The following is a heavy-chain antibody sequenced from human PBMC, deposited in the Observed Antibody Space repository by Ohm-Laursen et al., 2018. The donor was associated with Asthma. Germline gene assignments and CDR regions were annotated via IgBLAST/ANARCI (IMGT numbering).Heavy chain of an antibody. CDR3: ARDSSIFGYGY. CDR2: INPSGGNT. CDR1: GYTFTSYY. V-gene: IGHV1-46*01. J-gene: IGHJ4*02. D-gene: IGHD3-9*01. Sequence: ASVKVSCKVSGYTFTSYYMHWVRQAPGQGLEWMGIINPSGGNTSYAQKFQGRVTMTRDTSTSTVYMELSSLRSEDTAVYYCARDSSIFGYGYWGQGTLVTVSS.